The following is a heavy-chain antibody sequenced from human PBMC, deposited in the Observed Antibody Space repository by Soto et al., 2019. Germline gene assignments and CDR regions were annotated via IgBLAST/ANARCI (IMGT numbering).Heavy chain of an antibody. D-gene: IGHD1-26*01. J-gene: IGHJ3*02. Sequence: ASVKVTCKASGYTYTSNYMHWVRQAPGQGLEWMGIINPSGGSTSYAQKFQGRVTMTRDTSTSTVYMELSSLRSEDTAVYYCARAVVGATTSMAFDIWGQGQWSPSPQ. V-gene: IGHV1-46*01. CDR1: GYTYTSNY. CDR2: INPSGGST. CDR3: ARAVVGATTSMAFDI.